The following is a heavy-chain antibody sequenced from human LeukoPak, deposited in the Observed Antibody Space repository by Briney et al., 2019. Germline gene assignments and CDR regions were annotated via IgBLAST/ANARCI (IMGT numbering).Heavy chain of an antibody. CDR1: GDSIINHY. J-gene: IGHJ5*02. CDR3: ARAGLTQYSMDNWLDP. CDR2: VDSNGRS. D-gene: IGHD2/OR15-2a*01. V-gene: IGHV4-4*07. Sequence: SETLSLTCTVSGDSIINHYYNWIRQPAGKGLEWVGRVDSNGRSNHNPSLKSRGAMSADTSKKQLSLKLTSVTAADTAVYYCARAGLTQYSMDNWLDPWGQGMLVTVSS.